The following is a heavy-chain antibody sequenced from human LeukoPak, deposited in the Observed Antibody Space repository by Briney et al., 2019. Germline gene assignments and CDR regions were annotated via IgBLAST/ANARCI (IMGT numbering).Heavy chain of an antibody. J-gene: IGHJ4*02. CDR2: ISASGGST. CDR3: AKMIYVSGTYDNYFDY. D-gene: IGHD3-10*01. V-gene: IGHV3-23*01. CDR1: GFTFSSSA. Sequence: GGSLRLSCAASGFTFSSSAMSWVRQVPGKGLEWVSGISASGGSTYYADSVRGRFTISRDNSKNTLYVQMNSLRDEDTAVYYCAKMIYVSGTYDNYFDYWGQGNLVTVTS.